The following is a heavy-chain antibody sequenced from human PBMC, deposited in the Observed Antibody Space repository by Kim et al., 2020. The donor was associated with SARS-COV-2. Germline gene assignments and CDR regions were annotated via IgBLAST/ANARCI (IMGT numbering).Heavy chain of an antibody. CDR3: ARHIVVVIGAAHAFDP. Sequence: SVKVSCKASGGTFSSYAISWVRQAPGQGLEWMGGIIPIFGTANYAQKFQGRVTITADESTSTAYMELSSLRSEDTAVYYCARHIVVVIGAAHAFDPWGQGTLVTVSS. CDR2: IIPIFGTA. J-gene: IGHJ5*02. CDR1: GGTFSSYA. V-gene: IGHV1-69*13. D-gene: IGHD2-21*01.